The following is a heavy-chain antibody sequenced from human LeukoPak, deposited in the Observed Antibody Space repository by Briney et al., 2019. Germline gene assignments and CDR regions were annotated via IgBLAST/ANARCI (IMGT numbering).Heavy chain of an antibody. J-gene: IGHJ4*02. CDR3: ARGDDTSGYYYYFDY. CDR2: ISYSGGT. CDR1: GVSISTYY. V-gene: IGHV4-59*01. Sequence: NPSETLSLTCTVSGVSISTYYWSWIRQPPGKGLEWIGYISYSGGTNYNPSLKSRVTISVDTSKNHFSLKLSSVTAADTAVYYCARGDDTSGYYYYFDYWGQGTLVTVSS. D-gene: IGHD3-22*01.